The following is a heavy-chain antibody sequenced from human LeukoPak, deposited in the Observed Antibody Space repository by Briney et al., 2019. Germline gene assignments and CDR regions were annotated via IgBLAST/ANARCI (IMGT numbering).Heavy chain of an antibody. CDR3: AKAGPSGSFVGAFDI. J-gene: IGHJ3*02. CDR1: GYSISSGYY. Sequence: SETLSLTXAVSGYSISSGYYWGWIRQPPGKGLEWIGGIYHSESPYYNPSLKSRVTISVDTSKNQFSLKLSSVTAADTAVYYCAKAGPSGSFVGAFDIWGQGTMVTVSS. D-gene: IGHD1-26*01. CDR2: IYHSESP. V-gene: IGHV4-38-2*01.